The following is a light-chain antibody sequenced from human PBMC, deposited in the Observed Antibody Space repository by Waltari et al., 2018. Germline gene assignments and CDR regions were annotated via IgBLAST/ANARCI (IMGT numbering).Light chain of an antibody. CDR1: ASNIGGNL. J-gene: IGLJ3*02. Sequence: QSVLTQPPSASGTPGQRVTISCSGGASNIGGNLVNWYQQLPGKAPKLLIYRSDLRPSGVPDRFSGSKSGTSASLAISGLQSEDEADYFCASWDDSLNVHWVFGGGTKVTVL. V-gene: IGLV1-44*01. CDR3: ASWDDSLNVHWV. CDR2: RSD.